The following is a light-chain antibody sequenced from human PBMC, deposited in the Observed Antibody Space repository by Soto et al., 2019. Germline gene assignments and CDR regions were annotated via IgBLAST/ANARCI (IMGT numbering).Light chain of an antibody. V-gene: IGLV1-47*02. CDR3: AAWDDSMSASDV. Sequence: VLTQPPSSSRTPGQRVTISCSGSSCNIGSNYVYWYQQLPGTAPKLLIYSNNQRPSGVPDRFSGSKSGTSASLAISGLRSEDEADYYCAAWDDSMSASDVLGTGPKVTVL. CDR2: SNN. J-gene: IGLJ1*01. CDR1: SCNIGSNY.